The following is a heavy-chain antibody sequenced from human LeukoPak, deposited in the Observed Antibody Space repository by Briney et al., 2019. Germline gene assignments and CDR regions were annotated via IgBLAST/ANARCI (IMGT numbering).Heavy chain of an antibody. V-gene: IGHV3-30*01. Sequence: GRSLRLSCAASGFTFSSYAMHWVRQAPGKGLEWVAVISYDGSNKYYADSVKGRFTISRDNSKNTLYLQMNSLRAEDTAVYYCARGIAAAGTSFDYWGQGTLVTVPS. CDR1: GFTFSSYA. D-gene: IGHD6-13*01. CDR2: ISYDGSNK. CDR3: ARGIAAAGTSFDY. J-gene: IGHJ4*02.